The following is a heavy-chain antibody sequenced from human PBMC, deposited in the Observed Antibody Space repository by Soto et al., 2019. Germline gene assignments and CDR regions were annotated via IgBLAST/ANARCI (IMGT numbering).Heavy chain of an antibody. V-gene: IGHV3-21*01. D-gene: IGHD5-12*01. CDR2: ISSSSSYI. Sequence: EVQLVESGGGLVKPGGSLRLSCAASGFTFSSYSMNWVRQAPGKGLEWVSSISSSSSYIYYADSVKGRFTISRDNAKNSLYLQMNSLRAEDTAVYYCATEITRWLQPYYFDYWGQGTLVTVSS. CDR1: GFTFSSYS. CDR3: ATEITRWLQPYYFDY. J-gene: IGHJ4*02.